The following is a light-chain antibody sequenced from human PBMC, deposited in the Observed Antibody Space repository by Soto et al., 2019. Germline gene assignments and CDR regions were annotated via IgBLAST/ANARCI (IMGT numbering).Light chain of an antibody. J-gene: IGKJ2*01. V-gene: IGKV1-39*01. Sequence: DIQMTQSPSSLSTSVGDRVTITCRASQSISSSFNWYQQKPGKAPKLLIYAASSLQSGVPSRFSGSGSGTDFTLTISSLQPEDFATYYCQQSYSTPRTFGQGTKLEIK. CDR3: QQSYSTPRT. CDR2: AAS. CDR1: QSISSS.